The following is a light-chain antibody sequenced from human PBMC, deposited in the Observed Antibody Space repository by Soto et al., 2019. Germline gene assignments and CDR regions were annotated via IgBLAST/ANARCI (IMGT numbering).Light chain of an antibody. V-gene: IGKV1-39*01. CDR2: AAS. Sequence: DIQMTQSPSSLSASVGDRVTITCRASQSISSYLNWYQQKPGKAPKLLINAASSLQSGVPSRFSGSGSGTDFTLTISSLQLEDFANYYCQQSYSTPLTFGGGTRLEIK. CDR1: QSISSY. J-gene: IGKJ5*01. CDR3: QQSYSTPLT.